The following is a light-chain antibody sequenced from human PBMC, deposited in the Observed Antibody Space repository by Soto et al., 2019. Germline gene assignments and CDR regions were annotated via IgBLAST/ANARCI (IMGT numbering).Light chain of an antibody. CDR1: QSISSW. J-gene: IGKJ2*01. CDR2: DAS. CDR3: QQYNSYSRT. V-gene: IGKV1-5*01. Sequence: DIQMTQSPSTLSTSVGDRVTITCRASQSISSWLAWYQQKPGKAPKLLIYDASSLESGVPSRFSGSGSGTELTLTISSLQSDDFATYYCQQYNSYSRTFGLGTKLEIK.